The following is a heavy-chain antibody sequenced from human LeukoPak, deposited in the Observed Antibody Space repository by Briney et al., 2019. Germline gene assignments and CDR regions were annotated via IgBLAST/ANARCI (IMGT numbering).Heavy chain of an antibody. Sequence: KASGPTLVKPTETLTLTCTFSGFSLSTSGVGVGWIRQPPGKALEWLALIYWDDDKSYSPSLKSRLTITKDTSKNQVVLTMTNMDPVDTGTYYCAHTRWVRGVMQQKDWFDPWGQGTLVTVSS. D-gene: IGHD3-10*01. J-gene: IGHJ5*02. CDR1: GFSLSTSGVG. CDR3: AHTRWVRGVMQQKDWFDP. V-gene: IGHV2-5*02. CDR2: IYWDDDK.